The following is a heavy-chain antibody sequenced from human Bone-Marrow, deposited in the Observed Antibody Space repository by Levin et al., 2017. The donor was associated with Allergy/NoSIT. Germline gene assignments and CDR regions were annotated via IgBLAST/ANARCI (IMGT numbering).Heavy chain of an antibody. CDR2: FDPEEAET. V-gene: IGHV1-24*01. CDR3: TRGVMVRLGGVIASYALDV. D-gene: IGHD3-16*02. CDR1: GYSFSELS. J-gene: IGHJ6*02. Sequence: GESLKISCKVSGYSFSELSVHWVRQAPGKGLEWMGGFDPEEAETIYAQRFQGRVTMTEDTSAETAYVELSGLRSDDTATYYCTRGVMVRLGGVIASYALDVWGQGTAVVVS.